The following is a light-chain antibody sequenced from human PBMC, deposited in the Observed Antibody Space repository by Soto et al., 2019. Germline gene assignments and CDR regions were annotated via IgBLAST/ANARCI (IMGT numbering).Light chain of an antibody. CDR3: QKYGGSPIT. J-gene: IGKJ5*01. CDR2: GAS. V-gene: IGKV3-20*01. CDR1: QSVNGL. Sequence: EIMLKQSPATLSLSPGESATLSCRASQSVNGLLGWYQQRPGQSPRLLISGASMRASGVPVRFIGSGSGTDFTLTITRLEPEDFAVYYCQKYGGSPITVGLGTRLEIK.